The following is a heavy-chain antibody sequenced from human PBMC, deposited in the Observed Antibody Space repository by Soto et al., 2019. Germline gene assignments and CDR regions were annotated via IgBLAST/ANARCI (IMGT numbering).Heavy chain of an antibody. CDR3: ARLVYDSRLNYLYFDH. CDR2: VYNDGSA. V-gene: IGHV4-4*02. Sequence: KTSETLSLTCDVSGVSISSGNWWSWVRQPPGKGLEWIAEVYNDGSANYHPSLESRATISVDRSKNQCSLRLSSVTAADTGKYYCARLVYDSRLNYLYFDHWGQGTLVTVSS. D-gene: IGHD3-22*01. J-gene: IGHJ4*02. CDR1: GVSISSGNW.